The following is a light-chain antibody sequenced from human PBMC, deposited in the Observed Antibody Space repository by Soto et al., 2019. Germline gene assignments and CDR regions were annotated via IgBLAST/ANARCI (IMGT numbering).Light chain of an antibody. V-gene: IGKV3-15*01. CDR1: QSISIN. Sequence: AIRSCRASQSISINLAWYQQKPGQPPRLLIYAASNRATGVPARFSGSWSGTEFTLTIISLQSEDFAVYYCQQYNKLIRFGQRTRLEIK. CDR3: QQYNKLIR. CDR2: AAS. J-gene: IGKJ5*01.